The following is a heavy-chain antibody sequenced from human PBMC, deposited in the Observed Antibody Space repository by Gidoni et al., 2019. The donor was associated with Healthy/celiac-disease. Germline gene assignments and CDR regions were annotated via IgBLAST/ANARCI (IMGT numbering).Heavy chain of an antibody. CDR3: AKDGDHGDRGYFDL. CDR1: GFTFDDYA. D-gene: IGHD4-17*01. J-gene: IGHJ2*01. V-gene: IGHV3-9*01. Sequence: EVQLVESGGGLVQPGRSLRLSCAASGFTFDDYAMHWVRQAPGKGLEWVSGISWNSGSIGYADSVHGRFTISRDNANNSLSLQMNSLRAEDTALYYCAKDGDHGDRGYFDLWGRGTLVTVSS. CDR2: ISWNSGSI.